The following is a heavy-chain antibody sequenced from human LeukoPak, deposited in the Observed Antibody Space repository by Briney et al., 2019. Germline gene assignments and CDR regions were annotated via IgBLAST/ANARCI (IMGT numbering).Heavy chain of an antibody. CDR3: ARVGLPGPYYFDY. Sequence: PSETLSLTCIVSGGSLSGYYWSWIRQPPGKGLEWIGYVFYTGSADYNSSLKSRVTMSVDTSKNQFSLKLSSVTAADTAVYYCARVGLPGPYYFDYWGQGTLVTVSS. CDR2: VFYTGSA. CDR1: GGSLSGYY. J-gene: IGHJ4*02. D-gene: IGHD3-10*01. V-gene: IGHV4-59*12.